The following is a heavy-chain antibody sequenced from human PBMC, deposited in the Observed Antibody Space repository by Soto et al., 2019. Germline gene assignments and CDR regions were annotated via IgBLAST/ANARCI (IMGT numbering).Heavy chain of an antibody. CDR2: IHYSGST. Sequence: SETLSLTCTVSGGSISSYGWSWIRQSPGKGLEWIGYIHYSGSTKSNPSLKSRVTISVDTSRNQVSLKLSSVTAADSAVYFCARARYQLLHPYYYGMDVWGQGTTVTVSS. CDR3: ARARYQLLHPYYYGMDV. J-gene: IGHJ6*02. CDR1: GGSISSYG. D-gene: IGHD2-2*01. V-gene: IGHV4-59*01.